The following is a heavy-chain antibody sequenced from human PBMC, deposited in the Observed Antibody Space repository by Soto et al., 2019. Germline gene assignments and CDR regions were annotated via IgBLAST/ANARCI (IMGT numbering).Heavy chain of an antibody. Sequence: GASLRLSCEASGFTFSSYPMHWGRQAPGKGLEWVTVISYDGGNQYYADSVKGRFTISRDNSKDTLYLQMHSLRSDDTAVYFCARGPITQTSFIDHWGQGTLVTGSS. D-gene: IGHD1-20*01. J-gene: IGHJ4*02. CDR3: ARGPITQTSFIDH. CDR1: GFTFSSYP. CDR2: ISYDGGNQ. V-gene: IGHV3-30-3*01.